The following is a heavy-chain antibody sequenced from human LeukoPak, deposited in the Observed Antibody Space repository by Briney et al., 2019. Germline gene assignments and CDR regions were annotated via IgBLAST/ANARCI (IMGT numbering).Heavy chain of an antibody. J-gene: IGHJ6*02. CDR2: ILEGGYST. CDR3: AKRRGGPTMVRRVTSATEVYGMDV. Sequence: GGSLRLSCAASGFTFEDYAMHWVRQAPGKGLEWGSVILEGGYSTYYADSVKGRFTISRDNSNNSLYLQTNSLRTEDTALYYCAKRRGGPTMVRRVTSATEVYGMDVWGQGTTVTVSS. CDR1: GFTFEDYA. V-gene: IGHV3-43*02. D-gene: IGHD3-10*01.